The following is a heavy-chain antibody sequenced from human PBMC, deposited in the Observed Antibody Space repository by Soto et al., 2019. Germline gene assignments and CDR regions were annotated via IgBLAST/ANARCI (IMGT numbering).Heavy chain of an antibody. CDR2: ISGSGVST. Sequence: GGLLRLSCAASGFNFSSYAMSWVRQAPGKGLEWVSAISGSGVSTYYADSVKGRFTISRDNSKNTLYLQMNGLRAEDTAVYYCAKDAVLWFGELDHYYYYYGMDVWGQGTTVTVSS. J-gene: IGHJ6*02. CDR1: GFNFSSYA. D-gene: IGHD3-10*01. CDR3: AKDAVLWFGELDHYYYYYGMDV. V-gene: IGHV3-23*01.